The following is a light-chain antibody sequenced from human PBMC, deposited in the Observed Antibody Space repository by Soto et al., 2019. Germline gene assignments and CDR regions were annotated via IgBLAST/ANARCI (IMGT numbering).Light chain of an antibody. Sequence: DIQMTQSPSSLSASVGDRVTISCRASQSIRNDVSWYQQKPGTAPKLLIRAASTLQSGVPSRFSGSGSGTDFTLTISSLQIEEFATYFCQQTDSTPQTFGQGTNVEI. CDR3: QQTDSTPQT. J-gene: IGKJ1*01. V-gene: IGKV1-39*01. CDR1: QSIRND. CDR2: AAS.